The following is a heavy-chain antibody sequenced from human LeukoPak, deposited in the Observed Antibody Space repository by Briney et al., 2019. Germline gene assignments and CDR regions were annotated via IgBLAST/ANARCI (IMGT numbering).Heavy chain of an antibody. D-gene: IGHD3/OR15-3a*01. CDR1: GFTFSTYG. Sequence: GGSLRLSCVASGFTFSTYGMYWVRQAPGKGLEWVAVISYDGSKKYYGDSMKGRFIISRDNSKNTLYLQMNSLRAEDTAVYYCAKDWTTYSRDLDYWGQGTLVTVSS. J-gene: IGHJ4*02. CDR2: ISYDGSKK. CDR3: AKDWTTYSRDLDY. V-gene: IGHV3-30*18.